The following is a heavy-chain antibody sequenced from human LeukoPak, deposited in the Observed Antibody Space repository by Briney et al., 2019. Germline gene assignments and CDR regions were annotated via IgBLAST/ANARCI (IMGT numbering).Heavy chain of an antibody. D-gene: IGHD3-10*01. J-gene: IGHJ4*02. Sequence: SVKVSCKASGGTFSSYAISWVRQAPGQGLEWMGRIIPILGIANYAQKFQGRVTITADKSTSTAYMALSSLRSEDTAVYYCASDPYYGSGSYYTLDDYWGQGTLVTVSS. CDR3: ASDPYYGSGSYYTLDDY. CDR2: IIPILGIA. CDR1: GGTFSSYA. V-gene: IGHV1-69*04.